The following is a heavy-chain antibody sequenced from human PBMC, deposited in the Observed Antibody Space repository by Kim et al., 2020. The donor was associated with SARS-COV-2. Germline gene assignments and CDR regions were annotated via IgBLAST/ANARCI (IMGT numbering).Heavy chain of an antibody. V-gene: IGHV4-61*07. CDR2: SGRP. J-gene: IGHJ3*02. Sequence: SGRPNYNPSLKKRVSIAADTSKNPFSLKLRSVTAADAAVYYCARLGQALDIWGQGTMVPVSS. CDR3: ARLGQALDI.